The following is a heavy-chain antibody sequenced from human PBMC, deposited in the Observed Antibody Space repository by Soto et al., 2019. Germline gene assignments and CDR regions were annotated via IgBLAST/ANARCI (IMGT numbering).Heavy chain of an antibody. D-gene: IGHD5-18*01. CDR1: GGSFSGYF. J-gene: IGHJ4*02. CDR3: AGRPGYSYDYVPPRAFDY. CDR2: NKHSGSS. V-gene: IGHV4-34*01. Sequence: SGTLSPTCAVNGGSFSGYFWGWVRHPPGKGLEWIGGNKHSGSSHYNPSLKRRVTIPINNFKNQFSLNLASVIAADRAVDLCAGRPGYSYDYVPPRAFDYWGQGNLVTVAS.